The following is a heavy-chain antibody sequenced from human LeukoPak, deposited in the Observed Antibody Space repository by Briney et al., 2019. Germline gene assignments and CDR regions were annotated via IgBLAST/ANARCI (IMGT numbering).Heavy chain of an antibody. CDR3: AKDDFWSGYWTGGWFDP. CDR1: GGSISSHY. J-gene: IGHJ5*02. Sequence: PSETLSLTCTVSGGSISSHYWSWIRQPPGKGLEWIGYIYYSGSTNYNPSLKSRVTISVDTSKNQFSLKLSSVTAADTAVYYCAKDDFWSGYWTGGWFDPWGQGTLVTVSS. CDR2: IYYSGST. D-gene: IGHD3-3*01. V-gene: IGHV4-59*11.